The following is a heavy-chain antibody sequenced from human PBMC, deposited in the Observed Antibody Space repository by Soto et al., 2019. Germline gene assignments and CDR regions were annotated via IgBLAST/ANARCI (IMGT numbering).Heavy chain of an antibody. J-gene: IGHJ4*02. CDR1: SGSISSGGYY. Sequence: PSETLSLTCTVSSGSISSGGYYWSWIRQHPGKGLEWIGYIYYSGSTYYNPSLKSRVTISVDTSKNQFSLKLSSVTAADTAVYYCARRLPGYNYYFDSWGQGTLVTVSS. D-gene: IGHD5-12*01. CDR2: IYYSGST. CDR3: ARRLPGYNYYFDS. V-gene: IGHV4-31*03.